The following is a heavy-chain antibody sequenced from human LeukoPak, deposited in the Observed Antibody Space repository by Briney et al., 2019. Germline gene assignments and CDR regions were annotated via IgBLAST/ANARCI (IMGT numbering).Heavy chain of an antibody. V-gene: IGHV3-74*01. Sequence: GGSLRLSCAAYGFTFSSYWMHWLRQAPGKGLVWVSRVNSDGTGTTYADSVDGRFTISRDNAKNTVYLQMNSLRADDTAIYYCIRTLIVATSPYMDVWGKGTTVTVSS. CDR3: IRTLIVATSPYMDV. CDR1: GFTFSSYW. CDR2: VNSDGTGT. J-gene: IGHJ6*03. D-gene: IGHD5-12*01.